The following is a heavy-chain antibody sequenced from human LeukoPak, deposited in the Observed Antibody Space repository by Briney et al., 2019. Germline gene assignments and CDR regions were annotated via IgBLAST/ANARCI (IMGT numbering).Heavy chain of an antibody. Sequence: GASVKVSCKGTGYTFTSYCISGVRQAPGQGLEWMGWISAYNGNTNYAQKLQGRVTITTDTSSSTAYMELRSLRSDDTAVYYCARDLVAAAGTYNYWGQGTLVTVSS. D-gene: IGHD6-13*01. CDR1: GYTFTSYC. CDR3: ARDLVAAAGTYNY. CDR2: ISAYNGNT. J-gene: IGHJ4*02. V-gene: IGHV1-18*01.